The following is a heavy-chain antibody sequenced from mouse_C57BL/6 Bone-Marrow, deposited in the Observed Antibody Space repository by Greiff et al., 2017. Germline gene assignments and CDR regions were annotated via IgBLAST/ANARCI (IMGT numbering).Heavy chain of an antibody. CDR1: GYTFTSYW. CDR2: IYPSDSET. V-gene: IGHV1-61*01. CDR3: ARRRNSNWYDY. Sequence: VQLQQPGAELVRPGSSVKLSCKASGYTFTSYWMDWVKQRPGQGLEWIGNIYPSDSETHYNQKFKDKATLTVDKSSSTAYMQLSSLTSEDSAVYYCARRRNSNWYDYWGQGTTLTVSS. D-gene: IGHD2-5*01. J-gene: IGHJ2*01.